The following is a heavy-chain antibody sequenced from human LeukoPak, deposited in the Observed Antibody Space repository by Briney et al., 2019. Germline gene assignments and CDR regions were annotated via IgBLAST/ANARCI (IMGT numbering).Heavy chain of an antibody. V-gene: IGHV3-15*01. CDR2: IKSKTDGGTT. D-gene: IGHD2-21*02. Sequence: GGSLRLSCAASGFTFSNAWMSWVRQAPGKGLEWVGRIKSKTDGGTTDYAAPVKGRFTISRDDSKNTLYLQMNSLKTEDTAVYYCTTYLTHRYHQQYCGGDCYLGYWGQGTLVTVSS. CDR1: GFTFSNAW. CDR3: TTYLTHRYHQQYCGGDCYLGY. J-gene: IGHJ4*02.